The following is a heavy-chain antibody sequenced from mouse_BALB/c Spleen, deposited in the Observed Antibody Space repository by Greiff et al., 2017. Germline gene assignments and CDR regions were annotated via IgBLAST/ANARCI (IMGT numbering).Heavy chain of an antibody. CDR2: ISYSGST. Sequence: EVKLMESGPGLVKPSQSLSLTCTVTGYSITSDYAWNWIRQFPGNKLEWMGYISYSGSTSYNPSLKSRISITRDTSKNQFFLQLNSVTTEDTATYSCARGGGDYWGQGTSVTVSS. V-gene: IGHV3-2*02. CDR1: GYSITSDYA. J-gene: IGHJ4*01. CDR3: ARGGGDY.